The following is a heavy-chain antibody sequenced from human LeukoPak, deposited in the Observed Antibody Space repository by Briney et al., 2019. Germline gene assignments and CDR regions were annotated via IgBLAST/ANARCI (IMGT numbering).Heavy chain of an antibody. Sequence: GSLRLSCTASGFTFKNYAMYWVRQAPGKGLEWVSGIFGRGGSAHYAESVQGRFTISRDNSKNTVYLQMNNLRAEDTAVYYCGKTTTGYSSGRYPAWPVDYWGQGTLVTVSS. CDR3: GKTTTGYSSGRYPAWPVDY. V-gene: IGHV3-23*01. D-gene: IGHD6-19*01. J-gene: IGHJ4*02. CDR1: GFTFKNYA. CDR2: IFGRGGSA.